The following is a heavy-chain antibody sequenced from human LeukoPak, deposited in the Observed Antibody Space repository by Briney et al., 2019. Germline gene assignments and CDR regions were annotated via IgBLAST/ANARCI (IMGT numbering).Heavy chain of an antibody. CDR3: ARHKVAATSEH. CDR2: IYYSGST. D-gene: IGHD1-26*01. V-gene: IGHV4-59*08. J-gene: IGHJ1*01. Sequence: SETLSLTCTVSGGSISSYYWSWIRQPPGKGLEWVGYIYYSGSTNYNPSLKSRVTISVDTSNHQFSLMLTSVTAADTAVYYCARHKVAATSEHWGQGPLVTVSS. CDR1: GGSISSYY.